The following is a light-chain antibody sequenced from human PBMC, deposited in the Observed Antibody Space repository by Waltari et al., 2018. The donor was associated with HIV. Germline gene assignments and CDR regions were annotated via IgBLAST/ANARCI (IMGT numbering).Light chain of an antibody. CDR2: DAS. V-gene: IGKV3-20*01. Sequence: EIVLTQSPGALSLSPGERATLSCRASQRVSSNYLAWYQYKPGQAPRLLVYDASIRATGIPDRFSGGGSGTDFTLTISRLEPEDFAVYYCQQYNSSPLTFGGGTKVEIK. J-gene: IGKJ4*01. CDR3: QQYNSSPLT. CDR1: QRVSSNY.